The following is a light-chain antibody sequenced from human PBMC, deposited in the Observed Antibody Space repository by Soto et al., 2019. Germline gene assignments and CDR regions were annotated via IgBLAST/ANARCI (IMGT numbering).Light chain of an antibody. V-gene: IGKV3-11*01. CDR1: QSVSSY. CDR2: DAS. J-gene: IGKJ4*01. Sequence: EIVLTQSPATLSLSPGERATLSCRASQSVSSYLACYQQKPGQAPRLLIYDASNRATGIPARFSGSGSGTDFTLTISSLEPEDFAVYYGQQRSNTFGGGTKVDIK. CDR3: QQRSNT.